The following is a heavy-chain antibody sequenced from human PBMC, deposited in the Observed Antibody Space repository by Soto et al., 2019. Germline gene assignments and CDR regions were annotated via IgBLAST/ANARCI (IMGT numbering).Heavy chain of an antibody. CDR1: GGTFSNFG. V-gene: IGHV1-69*01. J-gene: IGHJ5*02. CDR2: IIPSFASS. D-gene: IGHD6-13*01. Sequence: QVQLVQSGAEVKKPGSSVRVSCKTSGGTFSNFGFSWVRQAPGQGLEWMGGIIPSFASSNYAQQFQGRLTIPADESTSTAYMELSILRSEDTAVYFCAKEVGFQQLLFVFETWGQGTLVTVSS. CDR3: AKEVGFQQLLFVFET.